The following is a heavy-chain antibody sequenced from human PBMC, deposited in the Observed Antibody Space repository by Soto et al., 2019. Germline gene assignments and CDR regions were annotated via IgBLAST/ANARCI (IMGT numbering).Heavy chain of an antibody. J-gene: IGHJ4*02. CDR1: GYTFTGYY. CDR2: INPNSGGT. CDR3: ARAQFKHYYDSSGYYPDY. D-gene: IGHD3-22*01. Sequence: XSVKVSCEASGYTFTGYYMHWVRQAPVQGLEWMGWINPNSGGTNYAQKFQGRVTMTRDTSISTAYMELSRLRSDDTAVYYCARAQFKHYYDSSGYYPDYWGQGTLVTVSS. V-gene: IGHV1-2*02.